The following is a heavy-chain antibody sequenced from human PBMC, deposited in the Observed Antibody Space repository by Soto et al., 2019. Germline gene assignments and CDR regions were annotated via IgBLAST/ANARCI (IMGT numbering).Heavy chain of an antibody. CDR2: IYYSGST. Sequence: SETLSLTCTVPGGSISSGGYYWSWIRQHPGKGLEWIGYIYYSGSTYYNPSLKSRVTISVDTSKNQFSLKLGSVTAADTAVYYCARGVKLRLGPSLYYFDYWGQGTLVTVSS. CDR3: ARGVKLRLGPSLYYFDY. V-gene: IGHV4-31*03. CDR1: GGSISSGGYY. D-gene: IGHD3-16*01. J-gene: IGHJ4*02.